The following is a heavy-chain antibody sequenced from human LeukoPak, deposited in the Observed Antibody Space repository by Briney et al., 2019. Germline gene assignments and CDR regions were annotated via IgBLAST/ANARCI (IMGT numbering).Heavy chain of an antibody. CDR3: AKGEWLLRYFDWLSRFDY. J-gene: IGHJ4*02. V-gene: IGHV3-30*18. D-gene: IGHD3-9*01. CDR2: ISYDGSNK. Sequence: GRSLRLSCAASGFTFSSYGMHWVRQAPGKGLEWVAVISYDGSNKYYADSVKGRFTISRDNSKNTLYLQMNSLRAEDTAVYYCAKGEWLLRYFDWLSRFDYWGQGTLVTVSS. CDR1: GFTFSSYG.